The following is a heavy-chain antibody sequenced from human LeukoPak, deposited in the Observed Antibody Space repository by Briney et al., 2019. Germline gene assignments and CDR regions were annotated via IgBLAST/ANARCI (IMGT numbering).Heavy chain of an antibody. CDR2: ISSISTYT. CDR3: AKGYIIAGRQWYLDL. Sequence: PGGSLRLSCAASGFIFSSYGMIWVRQAPGKGPEWVSSISSISTYTHYADSVKGRFTISRDNAENSLFLQMNSLRAEDAAVYYCAKGYIIAGRQWYLDLWGRGTLVGVSS. CDR1: GFIFSSYG. V-gene: IGHV3-21*01. J-gene: IGHJ2*01. D-gene: IGHD6-13*01.